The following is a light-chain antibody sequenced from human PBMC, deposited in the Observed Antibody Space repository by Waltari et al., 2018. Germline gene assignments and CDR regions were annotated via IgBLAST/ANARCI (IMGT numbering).Light chain of an antibody. V-gene: IGLV1-44*01. Sequence: QSVLTQPPSASGTPGQRVTISCSGSRSNIGSNSVSWYQQVPGTAPNLLIHSNSQRPSGVPDRFSGSKSDTSASLAISGLQSEDEADYYCATWDDSHNGQGVFGGGTKLTVL. CDR3: ATWDDSHNGQGV. CDR2: SNS. CDR1: RSNIGSNS. J-gene: IGLJ2*01.